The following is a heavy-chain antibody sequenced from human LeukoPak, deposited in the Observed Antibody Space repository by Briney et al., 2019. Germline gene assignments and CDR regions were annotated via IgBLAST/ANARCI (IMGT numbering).Heavy chain of an antibody. CDR2: IWYDGGNK. CDR1: GFTFDKYG. J-gene: IGHJ1*01. V-gene: IGHV3-33*01. D-gene: IGHD3-10*01. Sequence: GMALRLSCAASGFTFDKYGINWVPQAPGKGLEWVAIIWYDGGNKYFAESVMGQLSISKDNSRKTVYLQMTSLRVEDTAVYPCTRAGIDNALEY. CDR3: TRAGIDNALEY.